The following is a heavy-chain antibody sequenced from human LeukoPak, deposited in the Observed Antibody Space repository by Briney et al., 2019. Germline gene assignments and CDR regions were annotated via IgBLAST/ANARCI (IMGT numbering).Heavy chain of an antibody. J-gene: IGHJ4*02. CDR1: GFTFSSYA. CDR3: AKRDIVVVPAANIDY. CDR2: ISGSGGST. V-gene: IGHV3-23*01. D-gene: IGHD2-2*01. Sequence: GGSLRLSCAASGFTFSSYAMSWVRQAPGKGLEWVSTISGSGGSTYYADSVKGRFTISRDNSKNTLYLQMNSLRAEDTAVYYCAKRDIVVVPAANIDYWGQGTLVTVSS.